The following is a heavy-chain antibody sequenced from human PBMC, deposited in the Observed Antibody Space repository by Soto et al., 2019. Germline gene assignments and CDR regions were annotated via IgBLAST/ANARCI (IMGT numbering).Heavy chain of an antibody. J-gene: IGHJ4*02. D-gene: IGHD2-21*01. V-gene: IGHV3-33*01. CDR3: ARWGDDKILDQ. CDR1: GFTFRSHG. CDR2: IWYDGSNK. Sequence: PGGPLRLSCAASGFTFRSHGMHWVRQAPGKGLEWVAVIWYDGSNKYYADSVKGRFSISRDNSKNTLFLEMNSLRAEDTAVYYCARWGDDKILDQWGQGTLVTVSS.